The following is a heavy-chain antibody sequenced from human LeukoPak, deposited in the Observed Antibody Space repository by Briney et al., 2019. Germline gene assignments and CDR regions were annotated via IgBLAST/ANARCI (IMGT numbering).Heavy chain of an antibody. D-gene: IGHD5-24*01. Sequence: ASVKVSCKASGYTFTSYDINWVRQATGQGLEWMGGIIPIFGTANYAQKFQGRVTITTDESTSTAYMELSSLRSEDTAVYYCARDKMADAFDIWGQGTMVTVSS. V-gene: IGHV1-69*05. CDR3: ARDKMADAFDI. CDR1: GYTFTSYD. J-gene: IGHJ3*02. CDR2: IIPIFGTA.